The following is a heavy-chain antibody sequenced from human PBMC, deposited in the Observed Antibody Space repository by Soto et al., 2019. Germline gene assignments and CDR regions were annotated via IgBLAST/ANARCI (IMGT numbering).Heavy chain of an antibody. Sequence: PGGSLRLSCAASGFTVNSNYMSWVRQAPGKGLEWVSVIYSDGSTYYADSVKGRFIISRDNSNNTLYFQMNSLRAEDTALYYCAKPSYCSGGGCPTRGPQYYYGMDVWGQGTTVTVSS. CDR2: IYSDGST. CDR1: GFTVNSNY. V-gene: IGHV3-66*04. J-gene: IGHJ6*02. D-gene: IGHD2-15*01. CDR3: AKPSYCSGGGCPTRGPQYYYGMDV.